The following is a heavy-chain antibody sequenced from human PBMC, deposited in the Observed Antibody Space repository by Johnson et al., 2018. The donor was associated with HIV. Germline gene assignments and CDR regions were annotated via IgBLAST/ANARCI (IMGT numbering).Heavy chain of an antibody. V-gene: IGHV3-30*02. D-gene: IGHD6-13*01. CDR1: GFTFISYG. CDR3: AKVGIGPGDAFDI. CDR2: IRYDGSNK. Sequence: VQLVESGGGVVQPGGSLRLSCAASGFTFISYGMHWVRQAPGKGLEWVAFIRYDGSNKYYADSVKGRFTISRDNSKNTLYLQMNSLRAEDTAVYYCAKVGIGPGDAFDIWGQGTMVTVSS. J-gene: IGHJ3*02.